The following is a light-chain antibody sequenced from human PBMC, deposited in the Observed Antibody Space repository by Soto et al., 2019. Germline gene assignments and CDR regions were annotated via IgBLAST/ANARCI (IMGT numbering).Light chain of an antibody. J-gene: IGKJ5*01. CDR1: QSVGNN. V-gene: IGKV3-15*01. CDR2: GES. CDR3: QKYNGWPIT. Sequence: EIVMTQSPGTLSVSPGDSVTLSCRASQSVGNNLAWHQQKTGQAPRLLIYGESTRATGLPARFSGSGSGTELNLTISRLQSEDFAVYYCQKYNGWPITFGQGTRLEIK.